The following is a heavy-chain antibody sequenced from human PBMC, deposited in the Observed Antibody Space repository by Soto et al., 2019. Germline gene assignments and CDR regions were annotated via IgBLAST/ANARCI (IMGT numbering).Heavy chain of an antibody. CDR3: AVQGDGDFDY. V-gene: IGHV4-4*02. CDR1: GASIGTNNW. CDR2: VYHSGTT. J-gene: IGHJ4*02. Sequence: QVQLQESGPGLVEPSGTPSLTCAVSGASIGTNNWWSWVRQPPGKGLEWIGEVYHSGTTNCNPSLKSRVTISIDNSKNQFSLRLTSMTAADTAVYYCAVQGDGDFDYWSQGTLVTVSS.